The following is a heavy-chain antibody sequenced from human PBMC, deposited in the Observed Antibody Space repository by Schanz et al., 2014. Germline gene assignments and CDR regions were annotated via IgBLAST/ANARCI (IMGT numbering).Heavy chain of an antibody. V-gene: IGHV1-69*02. CDR2: VIPILGVT. CDR3: ATLDYADSVS. CDR1: GGTFSRLT. Sequence: QVQVVQSGAEVKKPGSSMKVSCKASGGTFSRLTFSWVRQAPGQGLEWMGRVIPILGVTHYAQKFQGRVTITADKSTTTAYMELNSLNSDDTAVYYCATLDYADSVSWGQGTLVTVSS. J-gene: IGHJ5*02. D-gene: IGHD4-17*01.